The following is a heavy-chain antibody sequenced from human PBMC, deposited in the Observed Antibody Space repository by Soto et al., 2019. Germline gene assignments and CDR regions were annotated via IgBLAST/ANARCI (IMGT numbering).Heavy chain of an antibody. CDR2: INHSGST. D-gene: IGHD2-2*01. V-gene: IGHV4-34*01. J-gene: IGHJ5*02. CDR3: ARGGGIVVVPAASNWFDP. CDR1: GGSFSGYY. Sequence: SETLSLTCAVYGGSFSGYYWSWIRQPPGKGLEWIGEINHSGSTNYNPSLKSRVTISVDTSKNQFSLKLSSVTVADTAVYYCARGGGIVVVPAASNWFDPWGQGTLVTVSS.